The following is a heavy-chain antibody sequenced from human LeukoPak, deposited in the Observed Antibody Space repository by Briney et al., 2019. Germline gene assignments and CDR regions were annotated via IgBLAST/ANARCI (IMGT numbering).Heavy chain of an antibody. CDR1: GGTFSSYA. V-gene: IGHV1-69*05. D-gene: IGHD1-7*01. Sequence: ASVKVSCKASGGTFSSYAISWVRQAPGQGLEWMGGIIPIFGTANYAQKFQGRVTTTTDESTSTAYMELSSLRSEDTAVYYCARVILGGDWNYLGYYMDVWGKGTTVTVSS. J-gene: IGHJ6*03. CDR3: ARVILGGDWNYLGYYMDV. CDR2: IIPIFGTA.